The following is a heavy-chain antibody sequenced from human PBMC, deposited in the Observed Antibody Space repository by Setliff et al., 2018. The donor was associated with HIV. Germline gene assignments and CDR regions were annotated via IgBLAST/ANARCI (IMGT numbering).Heavy chain of an antibody. Sequence: PSETLSLTCTVSGGSISSGNYYWSWIRQPAGKGLEWIGHIYISGSGSTNYNPSLKSRVTISVDTSKNQFSLKLSSVTAADTAVYYCARKLWGAAAGFDYWGQGTLVTV. D-gene: IGHD6-13*01. V-gene: IGHV4-61*09. CDR2: IYISGSGST. CDR1: GGSISSGNYY. CDR3: ARKLWGAAAGFDY. J-gene: IGHJ4*02.